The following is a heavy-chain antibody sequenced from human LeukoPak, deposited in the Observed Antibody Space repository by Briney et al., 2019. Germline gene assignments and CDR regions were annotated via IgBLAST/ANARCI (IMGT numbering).Heavy chain of an antibody. CDR3: ATGYCSSTSCLYFDY. V-gene: IGHV1-69*02. D-gene: IGHD2-2*03. J-gene: IGHJ4*02. CDR1: GGTFSSYT. CDR2: IIPILGIA. Sequence: ASVKVSCKASGGTFSSYTNSWVRQAPGQGLEWMGRIIPILGIANYAQKFQGRVTITADKSTSTAYMELSSLRSEDTAVYYCATGYCSSTSCLYFDYWGQGTLVTVSS.